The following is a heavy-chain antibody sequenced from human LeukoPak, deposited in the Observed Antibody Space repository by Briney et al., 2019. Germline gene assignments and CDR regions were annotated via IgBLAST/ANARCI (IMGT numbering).Heavy chain of an antibody. CDR3: ARGGKRVYSSSSAGSTYYYYYNMDV. V-gene: IGHV1-69*05. CDR2: IITIFGTT. J-gene: IGHJ6*03. CDR1: GGTFSSYA. D-gene: IGHD6-6*01. Sequence: ASVKVSCKASGGTFSSYAISWVRQAPGQGLEWMGGIITIFGTTNYAQKFQGRVTVTTDDSSSTAYMELSSLTSEDTAVYYCARGGKRVYSSSSAGSTYYYYYNMDVWGKGTTVTVSS.